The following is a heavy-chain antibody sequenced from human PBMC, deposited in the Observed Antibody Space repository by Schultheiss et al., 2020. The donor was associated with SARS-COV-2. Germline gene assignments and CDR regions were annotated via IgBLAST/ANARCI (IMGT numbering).Heavy chain of an antibody. CDR3: AKWGYSSGYYTYYYGLDV. CDR2: IWYDGSNK. V-gene: IGHV3-30*02. J-gene: IGHJ6*02. D-gene: IGHD3-22*01. Sequence: GGSLRLSCAASGFTFSSYAMSWVRQAPGKGLEWVAVIWYDGSNKYYADSVKGRFTISRDNSKNTLYLQMDSLRADDTAVYFCAKWGYSSGYYTYYYGLDVWGQGTTVTVSS. CDR1: GFTFSSYA.